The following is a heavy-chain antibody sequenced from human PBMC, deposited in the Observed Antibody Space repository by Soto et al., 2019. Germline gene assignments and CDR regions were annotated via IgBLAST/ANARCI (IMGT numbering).Heavy chain of an antibody. D-gene: IGHD6-19*01. CDR1: GFTFSNYG. CDR3: ARLVPGTWFGDY. CDR2: TSGGST. Sequence: EVQLLRSGGGSVQPGGSLRLSCAASGFTFSNYGMTWVRQAPGKGLEWLSATSGGSTFYRESVKGRFTMSRDDSINMLFLHMSSLRAEDTATYYCARLVPGTWFGDYWGQGILVSVSS. J-gene: IGHJ4*02. V-gene: IGHV3-23*01.